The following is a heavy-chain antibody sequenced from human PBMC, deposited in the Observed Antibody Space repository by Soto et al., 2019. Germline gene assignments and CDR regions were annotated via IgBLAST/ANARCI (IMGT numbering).Heavy chain of an antibody. J-gene: IGHJ4*02. CDR2: IYYSGST. Sequence: QVQLQESGPGLVKPSQTLSLTCTVSGGSISSGGYYWSWIRQHPGKGLEWIGYIYYSGSTYYNPSLKSRVTISVDTSKNQFSLKLSSVTAADTAVYYCARDSLTGYSSSWSSARYFDYWGQGTLVTVSS. CDR1: GGSISSGGYY. CDR3: ARDSLTGYSSSWSSARYFDY. D-gene: IGHD6-13*01. V-gene: IGHV4-31*03.